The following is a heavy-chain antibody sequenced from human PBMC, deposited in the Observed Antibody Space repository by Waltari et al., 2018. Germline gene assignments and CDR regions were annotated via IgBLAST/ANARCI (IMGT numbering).Heavy chain of an antibody. J-gene: IGHJ3*02. CDR2: IYHSGST. CDR1: GYSISSGYY. D-gene: IGHD2-21*01. V-gene: IGHV4-38-2*01. CDR3: ARAYCGGDCDPIDAFDI. Sequence: QVQLQESGPGLVKPSETLSLTCAVSGYSISSGYYWGWIRQPPGKGLEWIGSIYHSGSTYYNPSLKSRVTISVDTSKNQFSLKLSSVTAADTAVYYCARAYCGGDCDPIDAFDIWGQGTMVTVSS.